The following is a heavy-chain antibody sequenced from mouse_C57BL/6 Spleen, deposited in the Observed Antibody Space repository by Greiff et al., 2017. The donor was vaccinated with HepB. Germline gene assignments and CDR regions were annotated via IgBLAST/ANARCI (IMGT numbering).Heavy chain of an antibody. J-gene: IGHJ3*01. CDR1: GYTFTDYY. V-gene: IGHV1-26*01. D-gene: IGHD1-1*01. CDR3: ARPQDGSSPWFAY. Sequence: VQLQQSGPELVKPGASVKISCKASGYTFTDYYMNWVKQSHGKSLEWIGDINPNNGGTSYNQKFKGKATLTVDKSSSTAYMELRSLTSEDSAVYYCARPQDGSSPWFAYWAQGTPVTVSA. CDR2: INPNNGGT.